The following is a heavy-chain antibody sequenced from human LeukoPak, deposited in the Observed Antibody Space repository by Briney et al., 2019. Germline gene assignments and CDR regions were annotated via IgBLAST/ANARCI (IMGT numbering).Heavy chain of an antibody. CDR2: ISSSGSTI. V-gene: IGHV3-11*01. J-gene: IGHJ4*02. CDR1: GFTFSDFY. D-gene: IGHD2-2*03. CDR3: ARTPRWIFDY. Sequence: GGSLRLSCAASGFTFSDFYRSWLRQAPGKGREGVSYISSSGSTIYYADSVKGRFTITRDNAKNSLYLQMNSLRADDTAVYYWARTPRWIFDYWGQGTLVTVSS.